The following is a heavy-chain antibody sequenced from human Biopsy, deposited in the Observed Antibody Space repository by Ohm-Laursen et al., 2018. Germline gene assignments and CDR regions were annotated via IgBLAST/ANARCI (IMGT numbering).Heavy chain of an antibody. CDR2: ISVYNGNT. J-gene: IGHJ6*02. CDR1: GFSFTGYY. V-gene: IGHV1-18*04. Sequence: EASVKVSCKASGFSFTGYYIHWVRQAPGQGPERMGWISVYNGNTVYPQNHQGRVTLTTDTSTSTAYMELRSLRSDDTAIYYCTRDRHYASGSYAGMDVWGQGTTVTVSS. D-gene: IGHD3-10*01. CDR3: TRDRHYASGSYAGMDV.